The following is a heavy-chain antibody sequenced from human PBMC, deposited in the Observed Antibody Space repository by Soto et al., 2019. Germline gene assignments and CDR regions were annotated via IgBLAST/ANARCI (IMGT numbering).Heavy chain of an antibody. V-gene: IGHV3-33*01. CDR2: IWYDGSNK. CDR3: ARSYPCSGGSCYFDY. Sequence: QVQLVESGGGVVQPGRSLRLSCAASGFTFSSYGMHWVRQAPGKGLEWVAVIWYDGSNKYYADSVKGRFTISRDNSKNALDLQMNSLRAEDTAVYYCARSYPCSGGSCYFDYWGQGTLVTVS. CDR1: GFTFSSYG. J-gene: IGHJ4*02. D-gene: IGHD2-15*01.